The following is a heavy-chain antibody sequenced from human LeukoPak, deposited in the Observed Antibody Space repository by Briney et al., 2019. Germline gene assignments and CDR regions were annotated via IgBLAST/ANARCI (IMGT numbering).Heavy chain of an antibody. CDR3: ARGVEPLAANTLAY. CDR2: LYSDGNT. Sequence: GGSLRLSCAASGFTVSDNHMSWVRQAPGKGLEWVSVLYSDGNTKYADSVQGRFTISRDNSKNTLYLEMNSLSPDDTAVYYCARGVEPLAANTLAYWGQGTLVTVSS. V-gene: IGHV3-53*01. CDR1: GFTVSDNH. J-gene: IGHJ4*02. D-gene: IGHD1-14*01.